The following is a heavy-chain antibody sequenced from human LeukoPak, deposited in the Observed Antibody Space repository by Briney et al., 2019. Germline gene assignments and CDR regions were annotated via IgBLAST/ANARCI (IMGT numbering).Heavy chain of an antibody. CDR1: GFTFSSYW. Sequence: GGSLRLSCAASGFTFSSYWMSWVRQAPGKGLEWVANIKQDGSEKYYVDSVKGRFTISRDNAKSSLYLQMNSLRAEDTAVYYCASLYGSGSYSSDWFDPWGQGTLVTVSS. CDR3: ASLYGSGSYSSDWFDP. CDR2: IKQDGSEK. D-gene: IGHD3-10*01. V-gene: IGHV3-7*01. J-gene: IGHJ5*02.